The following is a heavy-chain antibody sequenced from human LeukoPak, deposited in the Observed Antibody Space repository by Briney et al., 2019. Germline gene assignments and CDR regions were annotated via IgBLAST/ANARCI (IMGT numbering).Heavy chain of an antibody. CDR1: GGSISSYY. CDR2: IYYSGNT. D-gene: IGHD6-19*01. V-gene: IGHV4-59*01. J-gene: IGHJ6*03. Sequence: SETLSLTCTVSGGSISSYYWSWIRQPPGKGPEWIGYIYYSGNTNYNPSLKSRVTISVDTSKNQFSLKLSSVTAADTAVYYCAKAGSGWYWGPYYYYYMDVWGKGTTVTVSS. CDR3: AKAGSGWYWGPYYYYYMDV.